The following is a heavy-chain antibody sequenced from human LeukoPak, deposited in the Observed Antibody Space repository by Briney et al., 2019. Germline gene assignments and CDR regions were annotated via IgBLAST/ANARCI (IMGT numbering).Heavy chain of an antibody. CDR2: IVSSGGST. D-gene: IGHD2-2*01. CDR3: ARNLPAADY. CDR1: GFTFSSYA. Sequence: PGGSLRLSCAASGFTFSSYAMSWVRQAPGKGLEWVSVIVSSGGSTNYADSVKGRFTISRDNSKNTLYLQMNSLRAEGTAVYYCARNLPAADYWGQGTLVTVSS. V-gene: IGHV3-23*01. J-gene: IGHJ4*02.